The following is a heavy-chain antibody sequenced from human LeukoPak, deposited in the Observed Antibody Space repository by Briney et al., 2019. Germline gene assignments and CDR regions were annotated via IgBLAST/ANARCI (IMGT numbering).Heavy chain of an antibody. J-gene: IGHJ3*02. Sequence: ASVKVSCKASGGTFSSYAISWVRQAPGQGLGWMGGIIPIFGTANYAQKFQGRVTITADESTSTAYMELSSLRSEDTAVYYCARRPSIVVVITGDDAFDIWGQGTMVTVSS. CDR2: IIPIFGTA. CDR1: GGTFSSYA. CDR3: ARRPSIVVVITGDDAFDI. D-gene: IGHD3-22*01. V-gene: IGHV1-69*01.